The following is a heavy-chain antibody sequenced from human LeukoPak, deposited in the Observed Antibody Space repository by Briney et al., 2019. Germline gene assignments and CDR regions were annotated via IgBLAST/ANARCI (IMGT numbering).Heavy chain of an antibody. CDR2: ISSSSSTI. V-gene: IGHV3-48*04. CDR1: GFTVSSNY. Sequence: GGSLRLSCAASGFTVSSNYMNWVRQAPGKGLEWVSYISSSSSTIYYADPVKGRFTISRDNAKNSLYLQMNSLRAEDTAVYYCARDFLSRSAWNRYYYYMDVWGKGTTVTVSS. D-gene: IGHD3-10*01. CDR3: ARDFLSRSAWNRYYYYMDV. J-gene: IGHJ6*03.